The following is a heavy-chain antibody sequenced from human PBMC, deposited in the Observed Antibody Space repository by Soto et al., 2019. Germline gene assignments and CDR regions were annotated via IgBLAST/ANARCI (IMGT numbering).Heavy chain of an antibody. J-gene: IGHJ3*02. D-gene: IGHD6-13*01. V-gene: IGHV1-8*01. CDR2: MNPNSGNT. CDR3: ARGSTAAGDAFDI. CDR1: GYTFTSYD. Sequence: GASVKVSCKASGYTFTSYDINWVRQATGQGLEWMGWMNPNSGNTGYVQKFQGRVTMTRNTSISTAYMELSSLRSEDTAVYYCARGSTAAGDAFDIWGQGTMVTVSS.